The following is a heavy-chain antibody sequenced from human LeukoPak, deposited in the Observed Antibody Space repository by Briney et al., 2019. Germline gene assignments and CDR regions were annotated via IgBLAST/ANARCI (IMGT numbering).Heavy chain of an antibody. CDR1: GYTFTAYL. CDR2: INPNSGGT. V-gene: IGHV1-2*02. D-gene: IGHD3-22*01. CDR3: ARTHITTWSGTDI. J-gene: IGHJ6*02. Sequence: ASVKVSCKASGYTFTAYLIHWVRQAPGQGLDWMGCINPNSGGTNYVEKFQGRVTMTRDASISTAYMELSRVTTDDTAVYFCARTHITTWSGTDIWGQGTTVTVSS.